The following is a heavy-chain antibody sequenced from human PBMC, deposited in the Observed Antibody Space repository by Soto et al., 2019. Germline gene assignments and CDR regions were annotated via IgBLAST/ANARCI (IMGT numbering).Heavy chain of an antibody. Sequence: QMQLQESGPGLVKPPETLSLTCTVSGGSISSRSYYWGWIRQPPGKGLEWIGIIYYTGNTYYNPSLKSGVTISVDTSKNQFSLRLSSVTAADTAVYYCARRSYYYNYYYMDVWGKGTTVTVSS. CDR2: IYYTGNT. CDR3: ARRSYYYNYYYMDV. V-gene: IGHV4-39*01. CDR1: GGSISSRSYY. J-gene: IGHJ6*03.